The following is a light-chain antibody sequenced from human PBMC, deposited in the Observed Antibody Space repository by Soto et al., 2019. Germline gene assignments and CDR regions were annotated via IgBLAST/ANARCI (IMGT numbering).Light chain of an antibody. CDR2: EVS. CDR3: TSYTTRSTLTV. Sequence: QSALTQPASVSGSPGQSITISCTGTSSDVGGYNSVSWYQQHPGKAPKLMIYEVSNRPSGVSNRFSGSKSGNTASLPISGRQAEDEADYYCTSYTTRSTLTVFGGGTKLTVL. CDR1: SSDVGGYNS. V-gene: IGLV2-14*01. J-gene: IGLJ2*01.